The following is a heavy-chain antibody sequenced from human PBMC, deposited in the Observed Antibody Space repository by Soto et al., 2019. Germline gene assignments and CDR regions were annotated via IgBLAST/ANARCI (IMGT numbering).Heavy chain of an antibody. V-gene: IGHV1-69*04. CDR2: IIPILGIA. D-gene: IGHD5-18*01. CDR1: GGPFSSYT. CDR3: SRESPSQSTHTDY. J-gene: IGHJ4*02. Sequence: SVKVSCKASGGPFSSYTIRWVRQAPGQGLEWMGRIIPILGIANYAQKFQGRVTITADKSTSTAYMELSSLRSEDTAVYYCSRESPSQSTHTDYWGQGTLVTVSS.